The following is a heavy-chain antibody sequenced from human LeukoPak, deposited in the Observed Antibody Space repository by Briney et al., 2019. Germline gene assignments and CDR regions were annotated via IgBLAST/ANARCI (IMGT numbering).Heavy chain of an antibody. CDR3: ARDTYCTSTSCYLFEY. CDR1: GFTFSSYG. CDR2: IWDDGSNK. V-gene: IGHV3-33*01. D-gene: IGHD2-2*01. J-gene: IGHJ4*02. Sequence: PGGSLRLSGAASGFTFSSYGMHCVRQAPGKGLEWVAVIWDDGSNKYYVDSVKGRFTISRDNSKNMVYLQMNNLRAEDTAVYYCARDTYCTSTSCYLFEYWGQGTLVTVSS.